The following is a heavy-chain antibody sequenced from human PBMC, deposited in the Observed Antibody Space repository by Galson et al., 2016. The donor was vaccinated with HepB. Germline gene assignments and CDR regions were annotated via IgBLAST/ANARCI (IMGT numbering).Heavy chain of an antibody. D-gene: IGHD3-16*01. Sequence: QSGAEVKKPGESLKISCKGSGSSFTDYWIAWVRQMPGKGLEWMGIVHPSGSNIRYSPSYSPSFQGQVTISTDKSISTAYLLWSSLKASDTAIYYCARRVLPGGGGRGGYFDLWGRGTLVTVSS. CDR2: VHPSGSNI. CDR1: GSSFTDYW. CDR3: ARRVLPGGGGRGGYFDL. J-gene: IGHJ2*01. V-gene: IGHV5-51*01.